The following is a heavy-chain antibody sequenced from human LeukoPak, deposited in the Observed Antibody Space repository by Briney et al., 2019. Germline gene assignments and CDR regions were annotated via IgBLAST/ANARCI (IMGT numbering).Heavy chain of an antibody. CDR2: IYYTGST. D-gene: IGHD4-17*01. Sequence: SETLSLTCSVSGGSISSSFYYWDWIRQPPGKGLEWIGSIYYTGSTYYNPSLKSRVTISVDTAKILYSLRLSSATAAHTAVYYCATRDFGDYGQYLQYWGQGYLVIVSS. J-gene: IGHJ1*01. CDR1: GGSISSSFYY. CDR3: ATRDFGDYGQYLQY. V-gene: IGHV4-39*01.